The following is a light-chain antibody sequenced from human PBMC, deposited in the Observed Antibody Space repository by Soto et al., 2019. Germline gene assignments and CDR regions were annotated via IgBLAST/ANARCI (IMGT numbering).Light chain of an antibody. V-gene: IGLV1-40*01. CDR3: KSYDRSLSGYV. Sequence: QSALTQPPSVSGAPGQRVTISCTGSSSNIGAGYDVHWYQQLPGTAPKLLIYGNSNRPSGVPDRFSGSKSGTSASLDITGTQAEDEADYYSKSYDRSLSGYVFGTGTKVTV. J-gene: IGLJ1*01. CDR1: SSNIGAGYD. CDR2: GNS.